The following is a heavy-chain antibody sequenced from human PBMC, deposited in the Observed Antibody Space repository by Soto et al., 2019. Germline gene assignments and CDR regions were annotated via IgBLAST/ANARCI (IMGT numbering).Heavy chain of an antibody. Sequence: EVQLVESGGGLVQPGGSLRLSCAASGFTFSSYEMNWVRQAPGKGLEWVSYISSSGSTIYYADSVKGRFTISRDNAKNSLYLQMNSLRAEDTTVYYCARDLWAGLDVWGQGTTVTVSS. CDR2: ISSSGSTI. CDR3: ARDLWAGLDV. V-gene: IGHV3-48*03. CDR1: GFTFSSYE. J-gene: IGHJ6*02. D-gene: IGHD3-16*01.